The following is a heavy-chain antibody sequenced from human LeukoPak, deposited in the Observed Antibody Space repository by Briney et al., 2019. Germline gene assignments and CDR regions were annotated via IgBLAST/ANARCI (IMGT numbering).Heavy chain of an antibody. CDR1: GFSFSSFA. CDR2: ISSSGSTI. Sequence: PGGSLRLSCAASGFSFSSFAMSWIRQAPGKGLEWVSYISSSGSTIYYADSVKGRFTISRDNAKNSLYLQMNSLRAEDTAVYHCARDSGTVVTHFDYWGQGTLVAVSS. V-gene: IGHV3-11*01. D-gene: IGHD4-23*01. J-gene: IGHJ4*02. CDR3: ARDSGTVVTHFDY.